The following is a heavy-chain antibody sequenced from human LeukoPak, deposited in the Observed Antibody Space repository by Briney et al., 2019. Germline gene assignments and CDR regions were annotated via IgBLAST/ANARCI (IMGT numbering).Heavy chain of an antibody. J-gene: IGHJ6*04. CDR3: AELGITMIGGV. D-gene: IGHD3-10*02. CDR1: GFSFGNSW. CDR2: IKQDGIEK. V-gene: IGHV3-7*01. Sequence: PGGSLRLSCTASGFSFGNSWMTWVRQVPGKGLEWVANIKQDGIEKYYVDSMKGRSTISRDNAKNSLYLQMNSLRVEDTAVYYCAELGITMIGGVWGKGTTVTISS.